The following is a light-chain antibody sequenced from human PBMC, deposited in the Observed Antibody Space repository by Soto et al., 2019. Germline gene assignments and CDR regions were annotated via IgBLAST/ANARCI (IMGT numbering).Light chain of an antibody. CDR1: SRDVGTYNY. CDR2: DVS. V-gene: IGLV2-11*01. J-gene: IGLJ1*01. Sequence: QSALTQPRSVSGSPGQSVTISCTGTSRDVGTYNYVSWYQQHPGKAPKVMMYDVSERPSGVPDRFSGSKSGNTASLTIAGLQAEDEADYYCCSYAGSPRYVFGTGTKVTVL. CDR3: CSYAGSPRYV.